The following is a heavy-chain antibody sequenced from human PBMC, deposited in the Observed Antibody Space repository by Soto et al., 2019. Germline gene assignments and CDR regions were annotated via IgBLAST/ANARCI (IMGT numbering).Heavy chain of an antibody. D-gene: IGHD3-22*01. CDR1: GGTFSSYA. Sequence: QVQLVQSGAEVKKPGSSVKVSCKASGGTFSSYAISWVRQAPGQGLEWMGGIIPIFGTANYAQKFQGRVTITADESTSTAYMELSSLRSEDTAVYYCARVKFMIEAYYYYYGMDVWGQGTTVTVSS. V-gene: IGHV1-69*01. J-gene: IGHJ6*02. CDR3: ARVKFMIEAYYYYYGMDV. CDR2: IIPIFGTA.